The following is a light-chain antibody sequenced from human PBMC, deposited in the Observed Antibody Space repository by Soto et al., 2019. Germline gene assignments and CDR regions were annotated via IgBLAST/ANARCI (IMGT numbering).Light chain of an antibody. Sequence: SALTQPASVSGSPGQSITISCTGTSSDIGVYNHVSWYQQHPGKAPKLMIYDVSNRPSGVSNRFSGSKSGNTASLTISGLQPEDEADYYCSSFTRTSTNYVFGTGTKVTVL. V-gene: IGLV2-14*01. CDR1: SSDIGVYNH. J-gene: IGLJ1*01. CDR2: DVS. CDR3: SSFTRTSTNYV.